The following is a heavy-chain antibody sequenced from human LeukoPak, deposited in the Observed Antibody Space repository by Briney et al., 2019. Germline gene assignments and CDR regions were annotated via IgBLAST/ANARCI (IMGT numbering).Heavy chain of an antibody. J-gene: IGHJ4*02. CDR1: GFTFRNHG. D-gene: IGHD6-13*01. Sequence: PGGSLRLSCAASGFTFRNHGTHWVRQAPGKGLEWVAIIWYDGSDKYYADSVKGRFTISRDNSKNTLYLQMNSLRAEDTAVYYCARDIGAARYFDYWGQGTQVTVSS. CDR3: ARDIGAARYFDY. CDR2: IWYDGSDK. V-gene: IGHV3-33*01.